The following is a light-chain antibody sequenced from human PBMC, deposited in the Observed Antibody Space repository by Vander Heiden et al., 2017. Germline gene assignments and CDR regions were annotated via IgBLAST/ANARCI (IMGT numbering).Light chain of an antibody. CDR2: INN. CDR1: SSNIGSNT. V-gene: IGLV1-44*01. J-gene: IGLJ3*02. Sequence: QSVLTQPPSASGTPGQRVTISCSGSSSNIGSNTVNWYQQLPGTAPKLLIFINNQRPSGVPDRFSGYKSGTSASLAISGLQSEDEADYYCAAWDDSLNGRVFGGGTKLTVL. CDR3: AAWDDSLNGRV.